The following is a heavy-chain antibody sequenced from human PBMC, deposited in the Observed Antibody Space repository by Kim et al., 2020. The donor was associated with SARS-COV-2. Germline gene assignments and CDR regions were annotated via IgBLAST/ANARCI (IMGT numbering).Heavy chain of an antibody. J-gene: IGHJ3*02. CDR3: ASSPVGTAMDDAFDI. V-gene: IGHV4-59*01. Sequence: SETLSLTCTVSGGSISSYYWSWIRQPPGKGLEWIGYIDYSGSTNYNPSLKSRVTISVDTSKNQFSLKLSSVTAADTAVYYCASSPVGTAMDDAFDIWGQGTMVTVSS. CDR2: IDYSGST. CDR1: GGSISSYY. D-gene: IGHD5-18*01.